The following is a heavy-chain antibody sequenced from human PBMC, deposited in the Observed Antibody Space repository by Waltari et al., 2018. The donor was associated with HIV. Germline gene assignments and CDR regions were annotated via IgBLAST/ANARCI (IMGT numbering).Heavy chain of an antibody. D-gene: IGHD1-7*01. Sequence: QVQLQQWGAGLLKPSETLSLTCAVYGESFSGHPWSWIRQTPGKGLEWIGEINHKGVAKENLSLKNRLTLSVDSSKNQFSLKLESLTAADTGVYYCSRLRRTTQAATFYTYHYYFLDVWSQGSTVIVSS. J-gene: IGHJ6*02. V-gene: IGHV4-34*02. CDR2: INHKGVA. CDR1: GESFSGHP. CDR3: SRLRRTTQAATFYTYHYYFLDV.